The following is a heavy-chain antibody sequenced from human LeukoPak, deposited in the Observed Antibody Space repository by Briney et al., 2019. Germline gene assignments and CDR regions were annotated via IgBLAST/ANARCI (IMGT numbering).Heavy chain of an antibody. D-gene: IGHD1-7*01. Sequence: SVKVSCKASGGTFSSYAISWVRQAPGQGLEWMGGIIPIFGTANYAQKFQGRVTITTDESTSTAYMELSSPRSEDTAVYYCARGSNWNYGAGYFDYWGQGTLVTVSS. J-gene: IGHJ4*02. V-gene: IGHV1-69*05. CDR1: GGTFSSYA. CDR2: IIPIFGTA. CDR3: ARGSNWNYGAGYFDY.